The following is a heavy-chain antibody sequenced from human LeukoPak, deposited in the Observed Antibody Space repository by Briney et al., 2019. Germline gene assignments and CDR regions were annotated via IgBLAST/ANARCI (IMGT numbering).Heavy chain of an antibody. Sequence: SETLSLTCTVSGGSFSTYYWNWIRQPARKGLEWIGHIQIGGSTSYNPSLKSRVTMSLDTSKNQFSLKLSSVTAADTAVYYCARGDYFDPWGQGTLVTVSS. CDR1: GGSFSTYY. J-gene: IGHJ5*02. V-gene: IGHV4-4*07. CDR3: ARGDYFDP. CDR2: IQIGGST. D-gene: IGHD4-11*01.